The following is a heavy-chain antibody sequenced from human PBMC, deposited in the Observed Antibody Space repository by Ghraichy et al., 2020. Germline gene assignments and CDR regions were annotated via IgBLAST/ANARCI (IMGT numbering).Heavy chain of an antibody. Sequence: GGSLRLSCAASGFTFSSYSMNWVRQAPRKGLEWVSYITSSGTIHYADSVKGRFTISRDNAKHSLDLQMNSLRDEDTAVYYCARLYGGNSWYFDLWGRGTLVTVSS. D-gene: IGHD4-23*01. J-gene: IGHJ2*01. V-gene: IGHV3-48*02. CDR3: ARLYGGNSWYFDL. CDR2: ITSSGTI. CDR1: GFTFSSYS.